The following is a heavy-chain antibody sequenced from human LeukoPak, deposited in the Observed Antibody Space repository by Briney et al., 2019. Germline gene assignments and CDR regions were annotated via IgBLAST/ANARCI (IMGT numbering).Heavy chain of an antibody. CDR3: ARRGSGNGGTYAGMDV. Sequence: PSETLSLTCTVSGGSISSGGYYWSWIRQHPGKGLEWIGSVLFTGSAWVNPPLNSRVTMSVDTTKNQFSLKLRSVSAGDTAVYYCARRGSGNGGTYAGMDVWGQGTTVTVSS. V-gene: IGHV4-39*01. J-gene: IGHJ6*02. CDR2: VLFTGSA. D-gene: IGHD4/OR15-4a*01. CDR1: GGSISSGGYY.